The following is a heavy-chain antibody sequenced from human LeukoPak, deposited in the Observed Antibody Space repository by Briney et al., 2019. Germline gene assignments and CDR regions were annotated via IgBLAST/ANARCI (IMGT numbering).Heavy chain of an antibody. CDR2: ISSTSIYK. CDR3: ARDPRIYCTNGICRDDYFDN. Sequence: GGSLRVSCAASGFTFSSYSMNWVRQAPGKGLEWVSSISSTSIYKYYADSVKGRFTISRDNAKDSLFLQMNSLRAEDTAIYYCARDPRIYCTNGICRDDYFDNWGQGTLVTVSS. D-gene: IGHD2-8*01. V-gene: IGHV3-21*01. J-gene: IGHJ4*02. CDR1: GFTFSSYS.